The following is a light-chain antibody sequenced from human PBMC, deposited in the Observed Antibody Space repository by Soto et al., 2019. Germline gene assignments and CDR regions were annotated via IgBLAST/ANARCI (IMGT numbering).Light chain of an antibody. J-gene: IGKJ3*01. CDR1: QSVGSN. CDR2: GAS. CDR3: QQDDNWPRT. Sequence: EVVMTQSPATLSVSPGERATLSCRASQSVGSNLAWYQQKPGQAPRLLIYGASRRPTGIPARFSGSESGTEFTLTISSLQSEDFAVYYCQQDDNWPRTFGPGTKVDIK. V-gene: IGKV3-15*01.